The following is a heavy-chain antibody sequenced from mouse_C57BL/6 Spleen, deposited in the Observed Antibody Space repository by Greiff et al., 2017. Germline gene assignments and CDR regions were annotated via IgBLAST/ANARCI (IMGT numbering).Heavy chain of an antibody. J-gene: IGHJ3*01. Sequence: VQLQQSGPGLVQPSQSLSITCTVSGFSLTSSGVPWVRQSPGKGLDWLGVIWRGGSTDYHAAFMSRLSITKDNSKSQVYFKMNSLLADDTSIYYCASYDSWLTNWGQGTLVTVSA. D-gene: IGHD2-4*01. CDR3: ASYDSWLTN. CDR2: IWRGGST. CDR1: GFSLTSSG. V-gene: IGHV2-5*01.